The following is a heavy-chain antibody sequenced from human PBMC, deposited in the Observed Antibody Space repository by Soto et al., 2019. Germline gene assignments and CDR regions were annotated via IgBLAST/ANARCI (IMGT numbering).Heavy chain of an antibody. V-gene: IGHV3-23*01. J-gene: IGHJ4*02. Sequence: PGGSLRLSCSVSGFTFSSYAMSWVRQAPGKGLEWVSAISGGGVSTYYADSGKGRFTISRDNSKRTLYLQMNSLRAEDTAVYYCATIDYWGQGTLVTVSS. CDR2: ISGGGVST. CDR1: GFTFSSYA. CDR3: ATIDY.